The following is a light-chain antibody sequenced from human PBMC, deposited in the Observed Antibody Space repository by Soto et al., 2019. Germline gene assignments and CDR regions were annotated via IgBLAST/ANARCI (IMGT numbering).Light chain of an antibody. CDR2: GAS. V-gene: IGKV1-33*01. Sequence: DIQMTQSPSSLSASVGARVSITCQASQAIRTSLSWFQQKPGRAPKLLIYGASNLETGVPSRFRGSVSGTDFTFTISSLQPEDIATYYCQHYDTLPPFTFGPGTKVDIK. CDR1: QAIRTS. CDR3: QHYDTLPPFT. J-gene: IGKJ3*01.